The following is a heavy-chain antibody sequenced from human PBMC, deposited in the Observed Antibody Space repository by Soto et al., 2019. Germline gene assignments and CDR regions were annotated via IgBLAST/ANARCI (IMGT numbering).Heavy chain of an antibody. Sequence: QVQLLESGPGLVKPSGTLSLTCAVSRASITNAKWWSWVRQTPGKGLEWIGEIYHTGSTSYNPTLTRRPTISVDKSNNPVPLTLRPVDAADTPVYYCATYDFWSGIFDYWGQGILVTGSP. D-gene: IGHD3-3*01. V-gene: IGHV4-4*02. CDR1: RASITNAKW. CDR2: IYHTGST. CDR3: ATYDFWSGIFDY. J-gene: IGHJ4*02.